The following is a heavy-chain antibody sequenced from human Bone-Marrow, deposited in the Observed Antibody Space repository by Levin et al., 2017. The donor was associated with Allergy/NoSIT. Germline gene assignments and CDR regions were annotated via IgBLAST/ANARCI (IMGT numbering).Heavy chain of an antibody. V-gene: IGHV4-59*08. CDR3: ARQVMITFGGVIDYWWFDP. CDR2: IYYSGST. Sequence: SETLSLTCTVSGGSISSYYWSWIRQPPGKGLEWIGYIYYSGSTNYNPSLKSRVTISVDTSKNQFSLKLSSVTAADTAVYYCARQVMITFGGVIDYWWFDPWGQGTLVTVSS. CDR1: GGSISSYY. J-gene: IGHJ5*02. D-gene: IGHD3-16*02.